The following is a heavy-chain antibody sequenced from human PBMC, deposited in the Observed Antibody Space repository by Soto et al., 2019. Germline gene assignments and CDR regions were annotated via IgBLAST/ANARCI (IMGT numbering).Heavy chain of an antibody. CDR1: GSTFTSYG. Sequence: ASLKVYCKSSGSTFTSYGIICVRHSPGQGLEWMGWISAYNGNTNYAQKLQGRVTMTTDTSTSTAYMELRSLRSDDTAVYYCASMRWELLDYYYYGMDVWGQGTTVTVSS. CDR3: ASMRWELLDYYYYGMDV. J-gene: IGHJ6*02. V-gene: IGHV1-18*01. D-gene: IGHD1-26*01. CDR2: ISAYNGNT.